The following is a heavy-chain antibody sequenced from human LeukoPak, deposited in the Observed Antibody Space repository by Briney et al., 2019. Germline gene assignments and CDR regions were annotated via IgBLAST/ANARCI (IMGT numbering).Heavy chain of an antibody. V-gene: IGHV1-2*02. Sequence: VASVKVSCKASGYTFTGYFMYWVRQAPGQGLEWMGWISPNSGGTNYAQKFQGRVTMTRDASISTAYMDLSRLRSDDTAVYYCAREYRGSYSPLDYWGQGTLVTVSS. D-gene: IGHD1-26*01. CDR1: GYTFTGYF. J-gene: IGHJ4*02. CDR2: ISPNSGGT. CDR3: AREYRGSYSPLDY.